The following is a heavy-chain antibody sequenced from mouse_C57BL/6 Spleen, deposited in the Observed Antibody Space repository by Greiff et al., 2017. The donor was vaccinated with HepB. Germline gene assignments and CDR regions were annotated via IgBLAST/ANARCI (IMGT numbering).Heavy chain of an antibody. D-gene: IGHD2-3*01. CDR2: IYPGDGDT. J-gene: IGHJ2*01. V-gene: IGHV1-82*01. CDR1: GYAFSSSW. Sequence: VQLQQSGPELVKPGASVKISCKASGYAFSSSWMNWVKQRPGKGLEWIGRIYPGDGDTNYNGKFKGKATLTADKSSSTAYMQLSSLTSEDSAVYVCARWLLPYYFDYWGQGTTLTVSS. CDR3: ARWLLPYYFDY.